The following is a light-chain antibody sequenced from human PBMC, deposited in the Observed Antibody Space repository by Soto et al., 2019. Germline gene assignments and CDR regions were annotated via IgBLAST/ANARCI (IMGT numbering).Light chain of an antibody. CDR1: PSLANNF. Sequence: EILLTQAPGTLSLSPGDRATLSCRASPSLANNFLAWYQQRSGQSPRLLIYGASESATDIPDRFSGSGSGADFTLTISRLEPEDFAVYFCQQYGTLPLSFSGGTKVEIK. CDR2: GAS. V-gene: IGKV3-20*01. CDR3: QQYGTLPLS. J-gene: IGKJ4*01.